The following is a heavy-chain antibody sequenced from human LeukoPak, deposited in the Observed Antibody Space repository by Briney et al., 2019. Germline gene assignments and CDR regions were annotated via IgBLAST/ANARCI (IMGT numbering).Heavy chain of an antibody. V-gene: IGHV4-59*01. CDR2: IHYSGST. Sequence: SETLSLTCTVSGGSISSYYWSWIRQPPGKGLEWIGYIHYSGSTNYNSSLKSRVIISVDTSKNQFSLKLSSVTAADTAVYYCARDRVGQQLVGRNYYYYYMDVWGKGTTVTISS. CDR3: ARDRVGQQLVGRNYYYYYMDV. J-gene: IGHJ6*03. D-gene: IGHD6-13*01. CDR1: GGSISSYY.